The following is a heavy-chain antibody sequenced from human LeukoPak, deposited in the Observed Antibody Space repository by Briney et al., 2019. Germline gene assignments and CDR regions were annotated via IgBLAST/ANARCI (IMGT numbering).Heavy chain of an antibody. J-gene: IGHJ6*03. D-gene: IGHD3/OR15-3a*01. V-gene: IGHV1-2*02. CDR2: INPDSGST. CDR1: GYTFTGYY. CDR3: ARGTRYYMDV. Sequence: ASVEASCKASGYTFTGYYMHWVRQAPGQGLEWMGWINPDSGSTNYAQKFQGRVTMTRDTSISTAYMELSRLRSDDTAVYYCARGTRYYMDVWGKGTTVTVSS.